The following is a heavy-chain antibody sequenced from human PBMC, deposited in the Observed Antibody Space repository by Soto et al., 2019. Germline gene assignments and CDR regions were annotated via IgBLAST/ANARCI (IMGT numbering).Heavy chain of an antibody. V-gene: IGHV4-31*03. CDR2: IYYNGNT. D-gene: IGHD6-19*01. Sequence: QVQLQESGPGLVKPSQTLSLTCTVSGGSIRSGDYYWSWIRQHPGKGLEWIGYIYYNGNTYYNPSLKRRLTISIDTSKTQFSLELSSVTAADTAVYYCARVSFGWYRPFDFWGQGTLVIASS. CDR3: ARVSFGWYRPFDF. J-gene: IGHJ4*02. CDR1: GGSIRSGDYY.